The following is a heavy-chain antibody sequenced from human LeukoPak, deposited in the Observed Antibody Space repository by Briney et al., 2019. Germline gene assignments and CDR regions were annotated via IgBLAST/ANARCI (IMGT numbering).Heavy chain of an antibody. CDR1: GFTFDDYA. Sequence: GRSLRLSCAASGFTFDDYAMHWVRHAPGKGLEXXXXISCNSGSIGYADSVKGRFTISRDNAKNSLYLQMNSLRAEDTGLYYCAKDIGAYYYDSSGPDYWGQGTLVTVSS. V-gene: IGHV3-9*01. CDR3: AKDIGAYYYDSSGPDY. D-gene: IGHD3-22*01. J-gene: IGHJ4*02. CDR2: ISCNSGSI.